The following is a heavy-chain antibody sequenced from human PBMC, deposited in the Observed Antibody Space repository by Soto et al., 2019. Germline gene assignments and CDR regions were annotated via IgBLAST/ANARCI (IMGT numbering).Heavy chain of an antibody. CDR3: ARSSGLGIGF. Sequence: QVQLVESGGGVVQPGRSLRLSCAASGFTFNTHGMHWVRQAPGKGLEWVAVIWYDESKKYYEDSVTGRFTISRDNSRSALYLQMDSLRAEDTGVYYCARSSGLGIGFWGQGTLVTVSS. J-gene: IGHJ4*02. D-gene: IGHD6-19*01. V-gene: IGHV3-33*01. CDR1: GFTFNTHG. CDR2: IWYDESKK.